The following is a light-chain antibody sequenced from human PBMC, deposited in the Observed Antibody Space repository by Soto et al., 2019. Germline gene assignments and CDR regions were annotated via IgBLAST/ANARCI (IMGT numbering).Light chain of an antibody. V-gene: IGKV3-20*01. CDR3: QQYGISQNT. Sequence: ETVMTQSPGTLSLSPGERATLSCRASQSVSSGYLAWYQQKPGQAPRLLIFGASHRATGIPDRFTGSGSGTAFTLTISRLEPEDFAVYYCQQYGISQNTFGQGTKLEIK. CDR1: QSVSSGY. CDR2: GAS. J-gene: IGKJ2*01.